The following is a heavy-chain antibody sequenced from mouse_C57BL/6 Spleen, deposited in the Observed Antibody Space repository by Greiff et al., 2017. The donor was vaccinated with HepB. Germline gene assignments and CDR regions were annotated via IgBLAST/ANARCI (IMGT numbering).Heavy chain of an antibody. D-gene: IGHD1-1*01. CDR3: AREDYYYGSFDY. Sequence: EVQLVESGPGMVKPSQSLSLTCTVTGYSITSGYDWHWIRHFPGNKLEWMGYISYSGSTNYNPSLKSRISITHDTSKNHFFLKLNSVTTEDTATYYCAREDYYYGSFDYWGQGTTLTVSS. V-gene: IGHV3-1*01. J-gene: IGHJ2*01. CDR1: GYSITSGYD. CDR2: ISYSGST.